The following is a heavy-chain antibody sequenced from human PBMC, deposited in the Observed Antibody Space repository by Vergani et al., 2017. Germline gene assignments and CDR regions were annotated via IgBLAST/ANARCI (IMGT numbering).Heavy chain of an antibody. CDR1: GGSFSGYY. Sequence: QVQLQQWGAGLLKPSETLSLTCAVYGGSFSGYYWSWIRQPPGKGLEWIGEINHSGSTNYNPSLKSRVTISVDTSKNQFSLKLSSVTAADTAVYYCARDGYGARGGYFDYWGQGTLVTVSS. V-gene: IGHV4-34*01. D-gene: IGHD3-10*01. CDR3: ARDGYGARGGYFDY. CDR2: INHSGST. J-gene: IGHJ4*02.